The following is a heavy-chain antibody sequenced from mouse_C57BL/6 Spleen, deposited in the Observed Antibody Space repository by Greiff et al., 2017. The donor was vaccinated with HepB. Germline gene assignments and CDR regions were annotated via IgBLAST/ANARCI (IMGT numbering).Heavy chain of an antibody. CDR1: GFTFSSYT. Sequence: DVQLVESGGGLVKPGGSLKLSCAASGFTFSSYTMSWVRQTPEKRLEWVATISGGGGNTYYPDSVKGRFTISRDNAKNTLYLQMSSLRSEDTALYYCASHYYYGNYYAMDYWGQGTSVTVSS. V-gene: IGHV5-9*01. J-gene: IGHJ4*01. D-gene: IGHD1-1*01. CDR2: ISGGGGNT. CDR3: ASHYYYGNYYAMDY.